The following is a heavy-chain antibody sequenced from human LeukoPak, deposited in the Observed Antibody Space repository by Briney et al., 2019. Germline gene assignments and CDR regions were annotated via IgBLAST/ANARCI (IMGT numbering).Heavy chain of an antibody. CDR3: ARKDFGGARAVDY. J-gene: IGHJ4*02. Sequence: SETLSLTCAVSGGSISSSNWWSWVRQPPGKGLEWIGEIYHSGSTNYNPSLKSRVTVSVDTSKNQFSLKLNSVAAADTAVYYCARKDFGGARAVDYWGQGTLVTVSS. D-gene: IGHD3-16*01. CDR1: GGSISSSNW. CDR2: IYHSGST. V-gene: IGHV4-4*02.